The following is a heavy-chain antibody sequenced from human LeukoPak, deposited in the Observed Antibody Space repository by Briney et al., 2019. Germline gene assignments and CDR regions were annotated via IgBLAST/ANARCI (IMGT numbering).Heavy chain of an antibody. Sequence: GGSLRLSCAASGFTFSSYAMSWVRQAPGKGLEWVSAISGSGGSTYYADSVKGRFTISRDNSKNTLYLQMNSLRAEDTAVYYCAKFSTRYSYGPDFDYWGQGTLVTVSS. CDR1: GFTFSSYA. V-gene: IGHV3-23*01. CDR2: ISGSGGST. D-gene: IGHD5-18*01. J-gene: IGHJ4*02. CDR3: AKFSTRYSYGPDFDY.